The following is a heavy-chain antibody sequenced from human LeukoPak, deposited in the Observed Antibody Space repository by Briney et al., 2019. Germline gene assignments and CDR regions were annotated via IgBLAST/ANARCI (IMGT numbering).Heavy chain of an antibody. D-gene: IGHD5-24*01. CDR1: GGTFYSYA. CDR2: IIPIVGIA. J-gene: IGHJ4*02. V-gene: IGHV1-69*04. CDR3: ARDGEMATIYFDY. Sequence: SVKVSCKASGGTFYSYALSWVRQAPGQGLEWMGTIIPIVGIANYAQKFQGRATITADKSTSTAYMELSSLRSEDTAVYYCARDGEMATIYFDYWGQGTLVTVSS.